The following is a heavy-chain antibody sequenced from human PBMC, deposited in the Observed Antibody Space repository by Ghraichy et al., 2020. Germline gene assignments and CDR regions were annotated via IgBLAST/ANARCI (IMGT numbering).Heavy chain of an antibody. D-gene: IGHD6-13*01. Sequence: SETLSLTCAVYGGSFSGYYWSWIRQPPGKGLEWIGEINHSGSTNYNPSLKSRVTISVDTSKNQFSLKLSSVTAADTAVYYCVRYSTCGRTTCGTRDDYCGQGTLVTVS. CDR2: INHSGST. J-gene: IGHJ4*02. CDR3: VRYSTCGRTTCGTRDDY. V-gene: IGHV4-34*01. CDR1: GGSFSGYY.